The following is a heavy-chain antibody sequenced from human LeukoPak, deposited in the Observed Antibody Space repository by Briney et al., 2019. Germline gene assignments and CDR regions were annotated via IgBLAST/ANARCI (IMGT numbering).Heavy chain of an antibody. CDR2: IKEDGSEE. CDR3: ARSIESSGYYRGKYYYYAMDV. CDR1: GFTFSNCW. D-gene: IGHD3-22*01. J-gene: IGHJ6*02. V-gene: IGHV3-7*01. Sequence: PGGSLRLSCAASGFTFSNCWMTWVRQAPGKGLEWVANIKEDGSEEYYVDSVKGRFTISRDNAKTSLFLQMNSLRAEDTAVYYCARSIESSGYYRGKYYYYAMDVWGQGTTVSVSS.